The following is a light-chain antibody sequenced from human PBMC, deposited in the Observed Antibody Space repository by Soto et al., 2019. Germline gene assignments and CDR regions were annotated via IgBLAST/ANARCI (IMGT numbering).Light chain of an antibody. J-gene: IGLJ2*01. Sequence: QSALTQPAAVSGSPGQSITISCTGTSSYVGGYNFVSWYQQHPGKAPKLMIYEVSARPSGVSDRFSGSKSGDTASLTISGLQAEDEADYYCSSYTSDSTLVFGGGTKLTVL. CDR2: EVS. V-gene: IGLV2-14*01. CDR3: SSYTSDSTLV. CDR1: SSYVGGYNF.